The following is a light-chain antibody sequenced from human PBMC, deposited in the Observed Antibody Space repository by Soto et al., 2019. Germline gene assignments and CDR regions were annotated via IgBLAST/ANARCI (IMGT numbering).Light chain of an antibody. Sequence: DIRMTQSPASLSASVGDRVTVTCRASQNIDKYLHWYQQKPGKAPNLLIFSASILQSGVPSRFIGSGSGTEFTLTISGLRPEDFATYYCQQTYSNSVTFGKGTKVDIK. V-gene: IGKV1-39*01. J-gene: IGKJ1*01. CDR1: QNIDKY. CDR2: SAS. CDR3: QQTYSNSVT.